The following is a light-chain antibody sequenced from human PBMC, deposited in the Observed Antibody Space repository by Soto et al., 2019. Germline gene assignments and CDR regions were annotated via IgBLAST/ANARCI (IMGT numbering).Light chain of an antibody. Sequence: ETVLTQSPGTLSLSPGARAPLSCRASQSVSSSYLAWYQQKPGQAPTLLIYGASSRATGIPDRFSGSGSGTDFTLTISRLEPEDFAVYYCQQYGSSPFTFGPGTKVDIK. CDR1: QSVSSSY. CDR3: QQYGSSPFT. V-gene: IGKV3-20*01. CDR2: GAS. J-gene: IGKJ3*01.